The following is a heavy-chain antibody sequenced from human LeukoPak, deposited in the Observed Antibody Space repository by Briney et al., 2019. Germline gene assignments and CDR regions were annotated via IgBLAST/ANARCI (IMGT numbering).Heavy chain of an antibody. D-gene: IGHD2-15*01. CDR1: GYTFTDYY. CDR3: AKDSDIWWYDY. CDR2: INPNSGGT. V-gene: IGHV1-2*02. J-gene: IGHJ4*02. Sequence: ASVKVSCKASGYTFTDYYVHWVRQAPGQRLEWMGWINPNSGGTNYAQRFQGRVTMTRDTSISTAYMELSRLRSGDTAIYYCAKDSDIWWYDYWGQGTLVTVSS.